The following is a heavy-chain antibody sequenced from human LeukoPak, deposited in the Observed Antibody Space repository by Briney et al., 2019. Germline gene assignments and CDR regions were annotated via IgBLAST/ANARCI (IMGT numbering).Heavy chain of an antibody. CDR3: TRAMNYDILTGRDVDY. V-gene: IGHV3-49*03. Sequence: GGSLRLSCTASGFTFGDYAMSWFRQAPGKGLEWVGFIRSKAYGGTTEYAASVKGRFTISRDDSKSIAYLQMNSLKTEDTAVYYCTRAMNYDILTGRDVDYWGXGTLVTVSS. J-gene: IGHJ4*01. D-gene: IGHD3-9*01. CDR2: IRSKAYGGTT. CDR1: GFTFGDYA.